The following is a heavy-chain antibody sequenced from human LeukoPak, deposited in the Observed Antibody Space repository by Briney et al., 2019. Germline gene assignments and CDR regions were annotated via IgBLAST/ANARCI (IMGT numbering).Heavy chain of an antibody. CDR2: IYHSGST. Sequence: SETLPLTCTVSGYSISSGYYWGWIRQPPGKGLEWIGSIYHSGSTYYNPSLKSRVTISVDTSKNQFSLKLSSVTAADTAVYYCARVQRGYSGRTTPQNNWFDPWGQGALVTVSS. CDR3: ARVQRGYSGRTTPQNNWFDP. D-gene: IGHD5-12*01. J-gene: IGHJ5*02. CDR1: GYSISSGYY. V-gene: IGHV4-38-2*02.